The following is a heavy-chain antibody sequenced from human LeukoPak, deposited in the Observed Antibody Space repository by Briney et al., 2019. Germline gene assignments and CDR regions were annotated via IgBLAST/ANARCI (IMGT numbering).Heavy chain of an antibody. Sequence: GGSLRLSCVASGFTFTNYGMHWVRQAPGKGLEWVAFIRFDGTDKYYADSVKGRFSISRDNSKNTLYVQMNRLRSEDTAVYFCAAIAPYLHDNDKWGQGTLVTVSS. CDR3: AAIAPYLHDNDK. D-gene: IGHD3-22*01. CDR2: IRFDGTDK. CDR1: GFTFTNYG. V-gene: IGHV3-30*02. J-gene: IGHJ4*02.